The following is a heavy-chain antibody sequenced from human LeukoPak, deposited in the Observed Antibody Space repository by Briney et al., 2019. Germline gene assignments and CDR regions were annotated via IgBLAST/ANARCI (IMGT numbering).Heavy chain of an antibody. J-gene: IGHJ4*02. CDR3: AKDPGYQVVYCFDY. V-gene: IGHV3-23*01. CDR1: GFTFSSYS. Sequence: PGGSLRLSCAASGFTFSSYSMSWVRQAPGKGLEWVSGISGSGGSTDYADSVKGRFTISRDNSKNTLYLQMNSLRVADTAVYYCAKDPGYQVVYCFDYWGQGTLVTVSS. CDR2: ISGSGGST. D-gene: IGHD2-2*01.